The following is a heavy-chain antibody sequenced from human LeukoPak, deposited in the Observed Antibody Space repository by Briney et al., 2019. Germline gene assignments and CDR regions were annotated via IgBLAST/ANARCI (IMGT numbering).Heavy chain of an antibody. D-gene: IGHD2-2*01. V-gene: IGHV3-13*01. Sequence: PGGSLRLSCAASGFTFSSYDMHWVRHATGKGLEWVSAIGTAGDTYYPGSVKGRFTISRDNSKNTLYLQMNSLRAEDTAVYYCARDDGVPAATGLDYWGQGTLVTVSS. CDR1: GFTFSSYD. J-gene: IGHJ4*02. CDR2: IGTAGDT. CDR3: ARDDGVPAATGLDY.